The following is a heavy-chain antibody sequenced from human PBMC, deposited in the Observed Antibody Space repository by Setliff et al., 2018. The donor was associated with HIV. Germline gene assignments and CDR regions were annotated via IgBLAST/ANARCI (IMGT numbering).Heavy chain of an antibody. V-gene: IGHV4-39*07. D-gene: IGHD6-25*01. J-gene: IGHJ5*02. CDR1: GGSIISSSYY. Sequence: SETLSLTCTVSGGSIISSSYYWGWIRLPPGKGLEWIGSMYYRGTTYNNPSLKSRVTFSADTSKNQFSLRLTSVTAADTAVYYCARWYTTGRGWFDPWGQGTLVTVSS. CDR2: MYYRGTT. CDR3: ARWYTTGRGWFDP.